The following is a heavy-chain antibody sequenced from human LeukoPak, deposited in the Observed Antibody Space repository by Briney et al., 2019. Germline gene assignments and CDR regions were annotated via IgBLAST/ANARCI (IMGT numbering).Heavy chain of an antibody. Sequence: ASVKVSCKASGYTFTGYYMHWVRQAPRQGLEWMGWINPNSGGTNYAQKFQGRVTMTRDTSISTAYMELSRLRSDDTAVYYCARGQYYGSGSYSDWGQGTLVTVSS. CDR1: GYTFTGYY. V-gene: IGHV1-2*02. CDR3: ARGQYYGSGSYSD. D-gene: IGHD3-10*01. CDR2: INPNSGGT. J-gene: IGHJ4*02.